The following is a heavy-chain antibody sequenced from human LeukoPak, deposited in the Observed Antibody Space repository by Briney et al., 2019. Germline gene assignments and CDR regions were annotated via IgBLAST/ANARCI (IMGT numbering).Heavy chain of an antibody. J-gene: IGHJ4*02. CDR2: IYQSGSGSS. V-gene: IGHV4-39*01. Sequence: PSETLSLTCSVSGGSIISSNYYWGWIRQPPGKGLEWIGSIYQSGSGSSYYNPSLKSRVTIFVETSKNQFFLRLSSVTAADTAVYYCASTLRFLPYRRFDYWGQGTLVTVPS. D-gene: IGHD3-3*01. CDR3: ASTLRFLPYRRFDY. CDR1: GGSIISSNYY.